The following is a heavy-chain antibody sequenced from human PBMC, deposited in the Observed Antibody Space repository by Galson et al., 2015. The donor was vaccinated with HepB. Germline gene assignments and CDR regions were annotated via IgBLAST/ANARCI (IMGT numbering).Heavy chain of an antibody. Sequence: SLRLSCAASGFTFSSYTMNWVRQAPGKGLEWVSSISHSSSFMYYADSVKGRFTISRDNARNSLYLQMNSLRAEDTAVYYCARVPGMVGASTPIDYWGQGTLVTVSS. CDR2: ISHSSSFM. CDR1: GFTFSSYT. J-gene: IGHJ4*02. V-gene: IGHV3-21*01. CDR3: ARVPGMVGASTPIDY. D-gene: IGHD1-26*01.